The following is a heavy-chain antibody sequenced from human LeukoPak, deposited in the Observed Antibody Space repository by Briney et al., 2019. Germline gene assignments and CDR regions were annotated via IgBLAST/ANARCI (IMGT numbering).Heavy chain of an antibody. V-gene: IGHV1-69*04. Sequence: SVKVSCKASGGTFSSYAISWVRHAPGQGLEWMGRIIPILGIANYAQKLQCRVTITADKSTSTAYMELSSLRSEDTAVYYCAMIAAAGTGVDYWGQGTLVTVSS. CDR2: IIPILGIA. CDR3: AMIAAAGTGVDY. CDR1: GGTFSSYA. J-gene: IGHJ4*02. D-gene: IGHD6-13*01.